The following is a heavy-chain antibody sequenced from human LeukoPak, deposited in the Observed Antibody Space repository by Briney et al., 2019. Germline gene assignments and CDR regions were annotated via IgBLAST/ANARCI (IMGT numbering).Heavy chain of an antibody. V-gene: IGHV3-15*01. J-gene: IGHJ3*02. CDR3: TTEDYDILTGYSGAFDI. CDR2: IKSKTDGGTT. CDR1: GFTFSNAW. D-gene: IGHD3-9*01. Sequence: GGSLRLSCAASGFTFSNAWMSWVRQAPGKGLEWVGRIKSKTDGGTTDYAAPVKGRFTISRDDSKNTLYLQMNSLKTEDTAVYYCTTEDYDILTGYSGAFDIWGQGTMVTVSS.